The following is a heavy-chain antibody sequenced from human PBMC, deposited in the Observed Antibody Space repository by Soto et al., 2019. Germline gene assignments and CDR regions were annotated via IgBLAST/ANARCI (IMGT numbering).Heavy chain of an antibody. CDR3: AGGQEYGSGRGAFDI. CDR2: INPNSGDT. J-gene: IGHJ3*02. V-gene: IGHV1-2*02. Sequence: QVQLVQSGAEVKKPGASVKVSCKASGYTFTGYYMHWVRQAPGQGLEWMGWINPNSGDTNYAQKFQGRVTMTRDTSISTAYMELSRLRSDDTAVYYCAGGQEYGSGRGAFDIWGQGTMVTVSS. D-gene: IGHD3-10*01. CDR1: GYTFTGYY.